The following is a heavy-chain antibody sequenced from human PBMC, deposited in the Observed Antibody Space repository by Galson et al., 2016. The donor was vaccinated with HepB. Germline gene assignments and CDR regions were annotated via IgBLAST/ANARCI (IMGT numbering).Heavy chain of an antibody. V-gene: IGHV1-69*06. CDR2: IIPIFGTA. J-gene: IGHJ6*03. CDR3: ARSRRPRYSSSWYYYYNMDV. CDR1: GGTFSSYA. Sequence: SVKVSCKASGGTFSSYAINWVRQAPGQGLEWMGGIIPIFGTANYSQKFQGRVTITADKSTSTAYMELSSLRSEDTAVYYCARSRRPRYSSSWYYYYNMDVWGKGTTVTVSS. D-gene: IGHD6-13*01.